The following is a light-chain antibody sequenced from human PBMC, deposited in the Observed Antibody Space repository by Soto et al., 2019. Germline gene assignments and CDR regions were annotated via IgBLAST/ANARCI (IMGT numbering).Light chain of an antibody. CDR1: SSDIGGYNY. CDR3: NSYTTNYSWV. CDR2: EVS. V-gene: IGLV2-14*01. J-gene: IGLJ3*02. Sequence: QSALTQPASVSGSPGQSITISCTGTSSDIGGYNYVSWYQQHPGKAPKLTIYEVSNRPSGVSNRFSGSKSGNTASLTISGLQAEDEADYYCNSYTTNYSWVFGGGTKLTVL.